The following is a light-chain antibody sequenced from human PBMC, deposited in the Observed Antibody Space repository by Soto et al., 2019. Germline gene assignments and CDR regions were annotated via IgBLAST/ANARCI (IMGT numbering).Light chain of an antibody. CDR3: QQYNSYSSYT. V-gene: IGKV1-5*03. CDR2: KAS. CDR1: QSVTNW. Sequence: DIPMTQSPSTLSASVGDRVTITCRASQSVTNWLAWYQQKPGKAPKLLIYKASTLESAVPSRFSGSRSGTEFTLTISRLQPDNFATYYCQQYNSYSSYTFGQGTKLEIK. J-gene: IGKJ2*01.